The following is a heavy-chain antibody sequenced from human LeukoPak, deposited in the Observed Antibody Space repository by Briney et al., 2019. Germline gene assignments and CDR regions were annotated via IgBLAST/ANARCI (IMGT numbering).Heavy chain of an antibody. CDR1: GGSISSYY. J-gene: IGHJ4*02. V-gene: IGHV4-39*01. D-gene: IGHD5-12*01. Sequence: SETLSLTCTVSGGSISSYYWSWIRQPPGKGLEWIGSIYYSGSTYYNPSLKSRVTISVDTSKNQFSLKLSSVTAADTAVYYCARRDSGYDQYYFDYWGQGTLVTVSS. CDR2: IYYSGST. CDR3: ARRDSGYDQYYFDY.